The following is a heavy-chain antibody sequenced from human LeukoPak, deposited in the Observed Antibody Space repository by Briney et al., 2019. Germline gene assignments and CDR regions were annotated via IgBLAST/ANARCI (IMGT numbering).Heavy chain of an antibody. CDR1: GFTFSDYY. CDR3: AKGLSGNSFYFDY. V-gene: IGHV3-30*18. CDR2: ITFDGANK. J-gene: IGHJ4*02. Sequence: GGSLRLSCAASGFTFSDYYMSWIRQAPGKGLEWLADITFDGANKYYADSVRGRFTISRDNSKNTLYLEMNSLRPEDTAVYYCAKGLSGNSFYFDYWGQGTLVTVSS. D-gene: IGHD1-20*01.